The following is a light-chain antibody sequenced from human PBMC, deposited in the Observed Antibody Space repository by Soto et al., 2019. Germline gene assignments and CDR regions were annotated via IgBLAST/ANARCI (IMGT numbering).Light chain of an antibody. CDR2: DAS. J-gene: IGKJ4*01. CDR1: QSVGKY. V-gene: IGKV3-11*01. Sequence: EIVLTQSPATLSLSPGERATLSCRASQSVGKYLAWYQQKPGQAPRLLIYDASNRAPGIPARFSGTGSGTDFTLTISSLEPEDFAIYYCQQRRSRPLTLGGGTKVELK. CDR3: QQRRSRPLT.